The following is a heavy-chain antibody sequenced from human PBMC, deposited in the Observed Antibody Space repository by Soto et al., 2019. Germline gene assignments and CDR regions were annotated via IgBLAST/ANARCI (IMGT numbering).Heavy chain of an antibody. Sequence: SETLSLTCTVSGGSITSSYWSWIRRPPGKGLEWIAYIYDTGISGCTPSTSYNPSLKSRVTMSVDTSKSQFSLKLTSVTAADTAVYYCVRGEDAFFYYGLDVWGQGITVTVSS. CDR1: GGSITSSY. CDR2: IYDTGISGCTPST. J-gene: IGHJ6*02. V-gene: IGHV4-59*01. CDR3: VRGEDAFFYYGLDV.